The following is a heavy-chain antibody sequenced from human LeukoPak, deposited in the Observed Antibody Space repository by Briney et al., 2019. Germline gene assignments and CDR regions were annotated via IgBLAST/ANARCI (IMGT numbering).Heavy chain of an antibody. CDR2: TYYSGST. Sequence: KASETLSLTCTVSGGSISSSSYYWGWIRQPPGKGLEWIGSTYYSGSTYYNPSLKSRVTISVDTSKNQFSLKLSSVTAADTAVYYCARASYSYDISGWVPFDYWGQGTLVTVSS. CDR3: ARASYSYDISGWVPFDY. J-gene: IGHJ4*02. V-gene: IGHV4-39*07. CDR1: GGSISSSSYY. D-gene: IGHD3-22*01.